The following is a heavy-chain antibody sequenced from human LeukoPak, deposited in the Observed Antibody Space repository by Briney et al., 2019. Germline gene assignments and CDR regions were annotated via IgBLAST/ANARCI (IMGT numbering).Heavy chain of an antibody. J-gene: IGHJ6*02. CDR1: GGSFSGYY. V-gene: IGHV4-34*01. CDR2: INHSGST. Sequence: KPSETLSLTCAVYGGSFSGYYWSWIRQPPGKGLEWIGEINHSGSTNYNPSLKSRVTISVDTSKNQFSLKLSSVTAADTAVYYCAGYYDGGSRPNGMDVWGQGTTVTVSS. D-gene: IGHD3-10*01. CDR3: AGYYDGGSRPNGMDV.